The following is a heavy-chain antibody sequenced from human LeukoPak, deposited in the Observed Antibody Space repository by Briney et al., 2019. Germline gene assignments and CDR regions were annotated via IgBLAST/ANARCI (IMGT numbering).Heavy chain of an antibody. CDR3: ERDRSSGYSWFDP. Sequence: GGSLRLSCAASGFTFSSYWMHWVRQAPGKGLEWVSRISNDGSSTTYADSVKGRFTISRDKDKTTLYLQMNSLRAAATDVYYCERDRSSGYSWFDPWGQGTLVTVSS. CDR1: GFTFSSYW. J-gene: IGHJ5*02. D-gene: IGHD3-22*01. CDR2: ISNDGSST. V-gene: IGHV3-74*01.